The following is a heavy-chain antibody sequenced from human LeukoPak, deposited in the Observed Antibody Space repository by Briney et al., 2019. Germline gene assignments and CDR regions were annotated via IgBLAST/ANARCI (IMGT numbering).Heavy chain of an antibody. J-gene: IGHJ4*02. Sequence: PGRSLRLSCAASGFTFSNYAMHWVRQAPGKGLEWVAVISYDGSNKYYADSVKGRFTVSRDNSKNTLYLQMNSLRVEDTALYYCARDLSPHIVVVTAILYYWGQGTLVTVSS. V-gene: IGHV3-30-3*01. CDR3: ARDLSPHIVVVTAILYY. D-gene: IGHD2-21*02. CDR1: GFTFSNYA. CDR2: ISYDGSNK.